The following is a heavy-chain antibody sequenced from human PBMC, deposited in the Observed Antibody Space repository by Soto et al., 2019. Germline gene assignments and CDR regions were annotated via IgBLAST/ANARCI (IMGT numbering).Heavy chain of an antibody. D-gene: IGHD2-21*02. V-gene: IGHV4-30-2*01. J-gene: IGHJ5*02. CDR2: IYHSGST. CDR1: GGSISSGGYS. Sequence: SETLSLTCAVSGGSISSGGYSWSWIRQPPGKGLEWIGYIYHSGSTYYNPSLKSRVTISVDRSKNQFSLKLSSVTAADTAVYYCARVEEDGGNSDWFDHWGQGTLVTVSS. CDR3: ARVEEDGGNSDWFDH.